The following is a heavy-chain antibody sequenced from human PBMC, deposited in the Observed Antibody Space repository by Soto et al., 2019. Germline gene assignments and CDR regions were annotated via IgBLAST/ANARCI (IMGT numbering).Heavy chain of an antibody. CDR1: GFTFSSYG. D-gene: IGHD1-26*01. CDR2: ISYDGSNK. V-gene: IGHV3-30*18. CDR3: AKGQEGGSYYVD. Sequence: QVQLVESGGGVVQPGRSLRLSCAASGFTFSSYGMHWVRQAPGKGLEWVAVISYDGSNKYYADSVKGRFTISRDNSKNTLYLQMNSLRAEDTAVYYCAKGQEGGSYYVDWGQGTLVTVSS. J-gene: IGHJ4*02.